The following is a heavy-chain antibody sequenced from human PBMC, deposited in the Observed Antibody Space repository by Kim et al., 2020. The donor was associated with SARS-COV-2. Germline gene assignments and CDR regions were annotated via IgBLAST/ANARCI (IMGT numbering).Heavy chain of an antibody. J-gene: IGHJ4*02. Sequence: GGSLRLSCAASGFTFRTYAMHWVRQAPGKGLEWVAVIWYDGSEKYYADSVKGRFTISRDNSKNTLYLQMNSPRADDTAVYYCARGGYSGYGHFDYCGQGTLVTVTS. V-gene: IGHV3-33*01. D-gene: IGHD5-12*01. CDR2: IWYDGSEK. CDR1: GFTFRTYA. CDR3: ARGGYSGYGHFDY.